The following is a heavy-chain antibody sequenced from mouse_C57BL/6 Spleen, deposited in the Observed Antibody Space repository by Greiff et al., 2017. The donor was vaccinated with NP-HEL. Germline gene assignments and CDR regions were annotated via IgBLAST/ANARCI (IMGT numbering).Heavy chain of an antibody. V-gene: IGHV5-17*01. CDR1: GFTFSDYG. D-gene: IGHD3-3*01. Sequence: EVKLMESGGGLVKPGGSLKLSCAASGFTFSDYGMHWVRQAPEKGLEWVAYISSGSSTIYYADTVKGRFTISRDNAKNTLFLQMTSLRSEDTAMYYCARGTGLFDYWGQGTTLTVSS. CDR2: ISSGSSTI. J-gene: IGHJ2*01. CDR3: ARGTGLFDY.